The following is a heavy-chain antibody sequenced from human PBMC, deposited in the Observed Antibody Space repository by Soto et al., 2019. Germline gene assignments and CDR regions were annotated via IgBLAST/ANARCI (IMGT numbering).Heavy chain of an antibody. CDR2: ISYDGSNK. V-gene: IGHV3-30-3*01. J-gene: IGHJ4*02. Sequence: QVQLVESGGGVVQPGRSLRLSCAASGFTFSSYAMHWVRQAPGKGLEWVAVISYDGSNKYYADSVKSRFTSSRDNSKNTQHLQKNGLRAEDTAVYCCARLDNYYDSSGYDLAYWGPGTLVTVSS. CDR3: ARLDNYYDSSGYDLAY. CDR1: GFTFSSYA. D-gene: IGHD3-22*01.